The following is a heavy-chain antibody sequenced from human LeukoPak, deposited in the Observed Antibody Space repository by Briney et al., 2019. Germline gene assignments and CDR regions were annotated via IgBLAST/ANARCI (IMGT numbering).Heavy chain of an antibody. CDR1: GFTFDDYG. D-gene: IGHD6-13*01. J-gene: IGHJ6*03. CDR3: ARVIRGSSPNAYYYYMDV. V-gene: IGHV3-20*04. CDR2: INWNGGST. Sequence: GGSLRLSCAASGFTFDDYGMSWVRQAPGKGLEWVSGINWNGGSTGYADSVKGRFTISRDNAKNSLYLQMNSLRAEDTALYYCARVIRGSSPNAYYYYMDVWGKGTTVTVSS.